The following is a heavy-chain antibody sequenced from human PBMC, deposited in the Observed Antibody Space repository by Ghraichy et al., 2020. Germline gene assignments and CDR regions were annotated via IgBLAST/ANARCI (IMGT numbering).Heavy chain of an antibody. CDR1: GFTFSSYA. CDR3: ARKMDCGGGSCPGDY. D-gene: IGHD2-15*01. J-gene: IGHJ4*02. CDR2: ITNSGGST. Sequence: GGSLRLSCAASGFTFSSYAMRWVRQAPGKGLEWVSSITNSGGSTYYADSVEGRFTISRDNSKNTVYMQMSSLRAEDTALYYCARKMDCGGGSCPGDYWGQGILVTVSS. V-gene: IGHV3-23*01.